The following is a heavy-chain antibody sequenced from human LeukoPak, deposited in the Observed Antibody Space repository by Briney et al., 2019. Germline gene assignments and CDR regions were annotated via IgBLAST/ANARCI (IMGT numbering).Heavy chain of an antibody. J-gene: IGHJ4*02. CDR3: AKSYERYQLLLGY. V-gene: IGHV3-23*01. Sequence: GGSLRLSCAASGFTFSSYAMSWVRQAPGKGLEWVSAISGSGGSTYYADSVKGRFTISRGNSKNTLYLQMNSLRAEDTAVYYCAKSYERYQLLLGYWGQGTLVTVSS. CDR1: GFTFSSYA. CDR2: ISGSGGST. D-gene: IGHD2-2*01.